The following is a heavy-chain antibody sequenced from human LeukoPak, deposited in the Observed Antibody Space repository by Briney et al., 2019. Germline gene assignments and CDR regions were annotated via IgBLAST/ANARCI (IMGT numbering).Heavy chain of an antibody. CDR1: GFTFSSYA. V-gene: IGHV3-23*01. Sequence: GGSLRLSCAASGFTFSSYAMSGVRQAPGKGLEWVSPISGSGGSTYYADSVKGRFTISRDNSKNTLYLQMNSLRAEDTAVYYCAKNPDHYDFWSGYLRWFDPWGQGTLVTVSS. J-gene: IGHJ5*02. CDR3: AKNPDHYDFWSGYLRWFDP. D-gene: IGHD3-3*01. CDR2: ISGSGGST.